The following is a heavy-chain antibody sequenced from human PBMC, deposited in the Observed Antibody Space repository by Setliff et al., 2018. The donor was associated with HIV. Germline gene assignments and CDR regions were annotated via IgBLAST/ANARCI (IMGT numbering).Heavy chain of an antibody. CDR3: ARCSGRFGAVTWFDP. CDR1: GGSFSGHY. J-gene: IGHJ5*02. Sequence: SETLSLTCAVYGGSFSGHYWSWIRQPPGKGMEWIGEVNHRGSTNYNPSLKSRVTISVDASKSQISLNLTSVTAADTAVYYCARCSGRFGAVTWFDPWGHGMLVTVSS. V-gene: IGHV4-34*01. D-gene: IGHD3-10*02. CDR2: VNHRGST.